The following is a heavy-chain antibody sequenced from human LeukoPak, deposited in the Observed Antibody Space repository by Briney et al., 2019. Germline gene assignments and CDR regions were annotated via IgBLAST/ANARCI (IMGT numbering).Heavy chain of an antibody. CDR1: GYTFTSYY. J-gene: IGHJ4*02. Sequence: ASVKVSCKASGYTFTSYYMHWVRQAPRQGLEWMGIINPSGGSTSYAQKFQGRVTMTRDMSTSTVYMELSSLRSEDTAVYYCARESGQQLKYDYWDQGTLVTVSS. CDR3: ARESGQQLKYDY. CDR2: INPSGGST. D-gene: IGHD6-13*01. V-gene: IGHV1-46*01.